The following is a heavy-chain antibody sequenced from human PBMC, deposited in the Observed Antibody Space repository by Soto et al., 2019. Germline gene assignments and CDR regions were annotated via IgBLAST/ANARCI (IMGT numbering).Heavy chain of an antibody. D-gene: IGHD6-13*01. CDR2: IWYDGSNK. J-gene: IGHJ6*02. V-gene: IGHV3-33*01. Sequence: GGSLRLSCAASGFTFSSYGMHWFRQAPGKGLEWVAVIWYDGSNKYYADSVKGRFTISRDNSKNTLYLQMNSLRAEDTAVYYCARVGYSSSWSGKYYYYYGMDVWGQGTTVTVSS. CDR3: ARVGYSSSWSGKYYYYYGMDV. CDR1: GFTFSSYG.